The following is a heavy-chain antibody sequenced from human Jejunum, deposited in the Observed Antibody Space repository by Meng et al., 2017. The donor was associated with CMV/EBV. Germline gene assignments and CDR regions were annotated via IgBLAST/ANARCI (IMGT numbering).Heavy chain of an antibody. V-gene: IGHV3-11*05. J-gene: IGHJ4*02. Sequence: QGQVVEPGGGLVQPGGSLRLSCKASGFSFSDYYMTWIRHTPGKGPEWLAYISGSSTVTNYADSVKGRFTISRDNVNNLLYLQMNSLRADDTAVYYCTRDPRACDYWGQGTLVTVSS. CDR1: GFSFSDYY. CDR2: ISGSSTVT. CDR3: TRDPRACDY.